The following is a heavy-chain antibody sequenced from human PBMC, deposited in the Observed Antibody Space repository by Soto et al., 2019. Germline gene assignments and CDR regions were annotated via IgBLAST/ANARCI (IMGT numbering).Heavy chain of an antibody. Sequence: EVQLVESGGRLVQPGGSLRLSCAASGFMFSAYWMSWVRQDPGKGLEWVATISGGASDKFYVDSVKGRFTISRDDSKNTLYLQMNSRRDEETAVYYCVREDWHRFDSWGQGTLVTVSS. D-gene: IGHD2-21*01. CDR2: ISGGASDK. V-gene: IGHV3-7*01. J-gene: IGHJ4*02. CDR3: VREDWHRFDS. CDR1: GFMFSAYW.